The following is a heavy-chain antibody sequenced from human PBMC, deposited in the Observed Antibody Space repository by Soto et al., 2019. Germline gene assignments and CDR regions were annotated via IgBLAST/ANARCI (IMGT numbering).Heavy chain of an antibody. CDR3: ARVVYFDSSGYSV. CDR2: FTSSSDYV. V-gene: IGHV3-21*01. J-gene: IGHJ4*02. Sequence: GGSLRLSCAASGFTFSSYSMSWVRQAPGKGLEWVSSFTSSSDYVYYADSVKGRFTISRDXAKNSLYLQMNSLRAEDTAVYYCARVVYFDSSGYSVWGQGTLVTVSS. CDR1: GFTFSSYS. D-gene: IGHD3-22*01.